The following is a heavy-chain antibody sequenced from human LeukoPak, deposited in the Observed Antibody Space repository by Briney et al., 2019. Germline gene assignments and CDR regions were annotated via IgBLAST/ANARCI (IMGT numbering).Heavy chain of an antibody. CDR3: ARDYSSGWYAFDY. J-gene: IGHJ4*02. CDR1: GFTFSSYS. Sequence: PGGCLRLSCAASGFTFSSYSMNWVRQAPGKGLEWVSSISSSSSYIYYADSVKGRFTISRDNAKNSLYLQMNSLRAEDTAVYYCARDYSSGWYAFDYWGQGTLVTVSS. CDR2: ISSSSSYI. D-gene: IGHD6-19*01. V-gene: IGHV3-21*01.